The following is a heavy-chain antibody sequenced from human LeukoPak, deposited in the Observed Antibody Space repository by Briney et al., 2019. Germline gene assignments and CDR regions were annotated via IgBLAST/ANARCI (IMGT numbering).Heavy chain of an antibody. CDR2: ISYSGST. D-gene: IGHD1-14*01. J-gene: IGHJ4*02. V-gene: IGHV4-39*01. CDR1: GGSISRSIYH. CDR3: AKSSPDADYFDY. Sequence: SETLSLTCTVSGGSISRSIYHWGWIRQPPGKGLEWIGTISYSGSTYYNPSLKSRVTISVDTSKNQFSLKLSSVTAADTAVYYCAKSSPDADYFDYWGQRTLVTVSS.